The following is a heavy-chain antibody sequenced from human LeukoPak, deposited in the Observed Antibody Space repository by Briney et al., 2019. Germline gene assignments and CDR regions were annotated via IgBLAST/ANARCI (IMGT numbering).Heavy chain of an antibody. Sequence: ASVKVSCKASGYTFTGYYMHWVRQAPGQGLEWMGWINPNNGGTNYAQKFQGRVTMTRDTSISTAYMELSRLRSDDTAVYYCALPTIAGTTNYPWGQGALVTVSS. V-gene: IGHV1-2*02. J-gene: IGHJ5*02. CDR1: GYTFTGYY. D-gene: IGHD1-26*01. CDR2: INPNNGGT. CDR3: ALPTIAGTTNYP.